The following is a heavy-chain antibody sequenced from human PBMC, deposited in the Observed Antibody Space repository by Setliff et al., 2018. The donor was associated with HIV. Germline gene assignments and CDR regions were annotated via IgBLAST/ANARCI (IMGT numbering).Heavy chain of an antibody. CDR1: GYTFTNHL. V-gene: IGHV1-3*01. CDR3: ARDVGSVWHNWFDP. CDR2: INADNGNT. D-gene: IGHD6-19*01. Sequence: ASVKVSCKASGYTFTNHLIYWVRQAPGQRLEWMGWINADNGNTKYSQIFQDRVTLTRDTSATTAYMELSSLRSEDTAVYYCARDVGSVWHNWFDPWGQGTLVTVSS. J-gene: IGHJ5*02.